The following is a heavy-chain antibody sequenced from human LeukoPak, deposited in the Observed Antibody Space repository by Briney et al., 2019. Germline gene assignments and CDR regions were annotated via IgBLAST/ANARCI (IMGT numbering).Heavy chain of an antibody. D-gene: IGHD4-23*01. J-gene: IGHJ5*02. Sequence: SETLSLTCTVSGGSIRGYYWSWIRQSAGKGLEWIGHIYSTGTNNYNPFLRSRVTLSVDTSKNQFSLKLRSVTAADTAVYYCARVGGNSESYGWFGPWGQGSLVTVSS. V-gene: IGHV4-4*07. CDR2: IYSTGTN. CDR1: GGSIRGYY. CDR3: ARVGGNSESYGWFGP.